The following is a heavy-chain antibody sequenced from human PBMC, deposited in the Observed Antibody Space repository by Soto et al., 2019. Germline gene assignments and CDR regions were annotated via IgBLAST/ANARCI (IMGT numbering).Heavy chain of an antibody. J-gene: IGHJ4*02. CDR2: IDPSDSQT. CDR1: GYSFAGYW. D-gene: IGHD3-22*01. Sequence: GESLKISCKGSGYSFAGYWITWVRQKPGKGLEWMGRIDPSDSQTYYSPSFRGHVTISVTKSITTVFLQWSSLRASDTAMYYCARQIYDSDTGPNFQYYLDSWGQVTPVTVSS. V-gene: IGHV5-10-1*01. CDR3: ARQIYDSDTGPNFQYYLDS.